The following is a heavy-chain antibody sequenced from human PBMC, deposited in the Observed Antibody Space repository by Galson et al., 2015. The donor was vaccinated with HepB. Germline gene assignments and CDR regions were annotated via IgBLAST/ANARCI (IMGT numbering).Heavy chain of an antibody. CDR3: ARDPPRYSSSWYAFDY. Sequence: SVKVSCKASGYTFTSYAMNWVRQAPGQGLGWMGWINTNTGNPTYAQGFTGRFVFSLDTSVSTAYLQISSLKAEDTAVYYCARDPPRYSSSWYAFDYWGQGTLVTVSS. V-gene: IGHV7-4-1*02. CDR1: GYTFTSYA. J-gene: IGHJ4*02. D-gene: IGHD6-13*01. CDR2: INTNTGNP.